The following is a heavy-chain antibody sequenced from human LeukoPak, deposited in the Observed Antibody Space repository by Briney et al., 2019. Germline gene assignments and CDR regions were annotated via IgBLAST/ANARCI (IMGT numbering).Heavy chain of an antibody. CDR3: ASLYDIVGTTVDY. J-gene: IGHJ4*02. CDR2: IDPNTGGT. Sequence: ASVKVSCTTSGYTFTNYYIHWVRQAPGQGLEWMGRIDPNTGGTKSAKNFQGRVTMTRDTSISTAYMALSGLRSDDTAVYYCASLYDIVGTTVDYWGQRTLVTVSS. V-gene: IGHV1-2*06. CDR1: GYTFTNYY. D-gene: IGHD1-26*01.